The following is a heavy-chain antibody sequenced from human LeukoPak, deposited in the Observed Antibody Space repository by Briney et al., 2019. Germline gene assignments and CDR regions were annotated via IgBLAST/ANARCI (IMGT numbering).Heavy chain of an antibody. J-gene: IGHJ4*02. Sequence: ASVRVSCKASGYIFTGYFMHWVRQAPGQGVEWMGWINPNSGGTKYAQKFQGRVTMTWDTSISTAYMELSRLTSDDTAVYYCARDGTYANSYFGYWGQGSLVTVSS. CDR3: ARDGTYANSYFGY. CDR1: GYIFTGYF. V-gene: IGHV1-2*02. D-gene: IGHD1-1*01. CDR2: INPNSGGT.